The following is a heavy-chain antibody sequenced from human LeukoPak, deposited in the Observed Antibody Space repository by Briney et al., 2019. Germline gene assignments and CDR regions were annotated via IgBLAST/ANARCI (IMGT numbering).Heavy chain of an antibody. CDR1: GYTFTSYY. J-gene: IGHJ3*02. CDR2: INPSGGST. CDR3: ARAIPSDAFDI. V-gene: IGHV1-46*01. Sequence: ASVKVSCTASGYTFTSYYMHWVRQAPGQGLEWMGIINPSGGSTSYAQKFQGRVTMTRDTSTSTVYMELSSLRSEDTAVYYCARAIPSDAFDIWGQGTMVTVSS.